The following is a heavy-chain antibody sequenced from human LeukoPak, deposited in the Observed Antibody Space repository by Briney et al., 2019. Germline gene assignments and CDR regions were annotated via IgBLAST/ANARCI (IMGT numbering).Heavy chain of an antibody. D-gene: IGHD5-24*01. CDR2: ISSSGGSI. CDR1: GFSFSDYY. J-gene: IGHJ4*02. V-gene: IGHV3-11*04. Sequence: GGSLRLSCGASGFSFSDYYMTWIRQAPGKGLEWVSHISSSGGSIYYADSVKGRFTISRDNSKNTLYLQMSSLRAEDTAVYYCAREMATNLDYWGQGTLVTVSS. CDR3: AREMATNLDY.